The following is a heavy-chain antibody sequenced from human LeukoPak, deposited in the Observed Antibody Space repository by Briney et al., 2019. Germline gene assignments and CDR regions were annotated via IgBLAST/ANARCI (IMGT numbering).Heavy chain of an antibody. CDR2: IYYSGST. CDR1: GGSISSYY. CDR3: ARESSSSLYGGDWFDP. J-gene: IGHJ5*02. V-gene: IGHV4-59*01. Sequence: SETLSLTCTVSGGSISSYYWSWIRQPPGKGLEWIGNIYYSGSTNYNPSLMSRVTISVDTSKSQFSLKVRSVTAADTAVYYCARESSSSLYGGDWFDPWGQGTLVTVST. D-gene: IGHD6-13*01.